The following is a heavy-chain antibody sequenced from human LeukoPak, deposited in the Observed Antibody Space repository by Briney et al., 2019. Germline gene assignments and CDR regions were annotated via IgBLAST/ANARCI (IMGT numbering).Heavy chain of an antibody. J-gene: IGHJ4*01. CDR3: ARRDILTGYYHRHFDY. Sequence: SETLSLTCTVSGYSINNGYYWGWIRQPPGKGLEWIGSIYHSGSTYYKASLKSRVSISVDTSKNQFSLKVTSVTAADTAVYYCARRDILTGYYHRHFDYWGPGTLVTVSS. CDR1: GYSINNGYY. V-gene: IGHV4-38-2*02. D-gene: IGHD3-9*01. CDR2: IYHSGST.